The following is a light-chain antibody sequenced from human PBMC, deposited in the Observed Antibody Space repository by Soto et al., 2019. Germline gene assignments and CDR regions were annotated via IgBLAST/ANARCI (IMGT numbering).Light chain of an antibody. CDR2: DAS. V-gene: IGKV3-20*01. Sequence: EIVLTQSPGTLSLSPGERATLSCRASQSVSSSYLAWYQQKPGQAPRLLIYDASSRATGIPDRFSGSGSGTDFTLTISRLEPEDFAVYYCQQYGSSPVTFGQGTNVEIK. CDR1: QSVSSSY. CDR3: QQYGSSPVT. J-gene: IGKJ1*01.